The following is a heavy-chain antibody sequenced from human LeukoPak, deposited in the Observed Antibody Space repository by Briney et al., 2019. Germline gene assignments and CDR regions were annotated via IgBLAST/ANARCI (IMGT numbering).Heavy chain of an antibody. V-gene: IGHV4-39*07. J-gene: IGHJ4*02. Sequence: SETLSLTCTVSGGSTSSSTYYWDWIRQPPGKGLEWIGSIYYSGSAYYNPSLKSRVTISVDTSKNQFSLKLSSVTAADTAVYFCARGSMAFDYWGQGTLVTVSS. CDR2: IYYSGSA. D-gene: IGHD2/OR15-2a*01. CDR3: ARGSMAFDY. CDR1: GGSTSSSTYY.